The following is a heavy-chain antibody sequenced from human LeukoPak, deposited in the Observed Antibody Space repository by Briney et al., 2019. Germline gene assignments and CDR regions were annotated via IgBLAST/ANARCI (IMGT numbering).Heavy chain of an antibody. CDR1: GFTVSSNY. J-gene: IGHJ4*02. CDR2: IYSGGST. V-gene: IGHV3-66*01. CDR3: VSSGNYRIYYFDY. D-gene: IGHD1-26*01. Sequence: GGSLRLSCAASGFTVSSNYMSWVRQAPGKGLEWVSLIYSGGSTYYADSVKGRFTISRDNSKNTLYLQMNSLRAEDTAVCYCVSSGNYRIYYFDYWGQGTLVTVSS.